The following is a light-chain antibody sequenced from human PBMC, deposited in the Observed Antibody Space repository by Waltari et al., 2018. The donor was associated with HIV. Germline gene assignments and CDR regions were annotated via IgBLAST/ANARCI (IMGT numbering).Light chain of an antibody. CDR3: QQYNDWQPYT. V-gene: IGKV3-15*01. J-gene: IGKJ2*01. CDR2: GAS. CDR1: QSISNN. Sequence: EIVMTQSPTTLSVSPGQRATLSCRASQSISNNVAWYQQKPGLAPRLLIYGASTTATAIPARFSGSGSGTEFTLTISNLQSEDVAIYYCQQYNDWQPYTFGQGTKLEIK.